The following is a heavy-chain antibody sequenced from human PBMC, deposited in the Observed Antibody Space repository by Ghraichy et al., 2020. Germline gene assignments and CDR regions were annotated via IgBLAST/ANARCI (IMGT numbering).Heavy chain of an antibody. CDR1: GFTVSSNY. V-gene: IGHV3-53*01. CDR2: IYSGGST. CDR3: ARDSSGYYWGHFDY. D-gene: IGHD3-22*01. J-gene: IGHJ4*02. Sequence: GESLNISCAASGFTVSSNYMSWVRQAPGKGLEWVSVIYSGGSTYYADSVKGRFTISRDNSKNTLYLQMNSLRAEDTAVYYCARDSSGYYWGHFDYWGQGTLVTVSS.